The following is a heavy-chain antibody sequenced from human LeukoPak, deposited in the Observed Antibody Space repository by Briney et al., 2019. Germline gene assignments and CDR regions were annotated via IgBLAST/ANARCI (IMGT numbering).Heavy chain of an antibody. CDR3: ARNWGPNAFDI. J-gene: IGHJ3*02. D-gene: IGHD7-27*01. CDR2: IYYSGST. Sequence: SQTLSLTCTVSGGSISGDDYYWSWIRQPPGKGLEWIGYIYYSGSTYYNPSLKSRVTISVDTSKNQFSLKLSSVTAADTAVYYCARNWGPNAFDIWGQGAMVTVSS. CDR1: GGSISGDDYY. V-gene: IGHV4-30-4*01.